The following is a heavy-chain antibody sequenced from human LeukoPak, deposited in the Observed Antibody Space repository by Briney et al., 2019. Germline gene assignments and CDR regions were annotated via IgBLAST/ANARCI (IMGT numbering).Heavy chain of an antibody. D-gene: IGHD4-17*01. J-gene: IGHJ4*02. CDR2: NNHSGST. Sequence: SSETLSLTCAVYRGSFSGYYWSWIRQPPGKGLEWIGENNHSGSTNYNPSLKSRVTISVETSKNQFSLKLSSVTAADTAVYYCARDGSPNDYGDYGGYFDYWGQGTLVTVSS. V-gene: IGHV4-34*01. CDR1: RGSFSGYY. CDR3: ARDGSPNDYGDYGGYFDY.